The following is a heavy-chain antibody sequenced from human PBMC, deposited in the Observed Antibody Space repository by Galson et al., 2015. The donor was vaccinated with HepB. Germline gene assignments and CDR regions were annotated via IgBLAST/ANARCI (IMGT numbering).Heavy chain of an antibody. Sequence: SVKVSCKASGGTFSSYAISWVRQAPGQGLEWMGGIIPIFGTANYAQKFQGRVTITADESTSTAYMELSSLRSEDTAVYYCARGSSGGGSYYQPYYYYYMDVWGKGTTVTVSS. CDR2: IIPIFGTA. J-gene: IGHJ6*03. CDR1: GGTFSSYA. CDR3: ARGSSGGGSYYQPYYYYYMDV. D-gene: IGHD1-26*01. V-gene: IGHV1-69*13.